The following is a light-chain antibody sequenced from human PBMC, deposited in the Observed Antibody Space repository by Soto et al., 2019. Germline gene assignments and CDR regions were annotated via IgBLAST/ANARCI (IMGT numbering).Light chain of an antibody. Sequence: PQSAATLSVTPQKSASLSCRASQSVSSNLAWYQQKPGQAPRLLIFGTSSRATDVPDRFSGSGSGTDFTLAIRRLQPEDFAVYYCHQYGSSPLTFGGGTKVDIK. CDR3: HQYGSSPLT. V-gene: IGKV3-20*01. CDR2: GTS. CDR1: QSVSSN. J-gene: IGKJ4*01.